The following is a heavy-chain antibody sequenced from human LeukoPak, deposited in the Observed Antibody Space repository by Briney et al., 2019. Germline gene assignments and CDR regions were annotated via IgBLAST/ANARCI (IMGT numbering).Heavy chain of an antibody. CDR3: ARSDYYDSSGYYDAPNWFDP. D-gene: IGHD3-22*01. V-gene: IGHV3-21*01. J-gene: IGHJ5*02. Sequence: GGSLRLSCAASGFTFSSYSMNWVRQAPGKGLEGVSSISSSSSYIYYADSVKGRFTISRDNAKNSLYLQMNSLRAEDTAVYYCARSDYYDSSGYYDAPNWFDPWGQGTLVTVSS. CDR2: ISSSSSYI. CDR1: GFTFSSYS.